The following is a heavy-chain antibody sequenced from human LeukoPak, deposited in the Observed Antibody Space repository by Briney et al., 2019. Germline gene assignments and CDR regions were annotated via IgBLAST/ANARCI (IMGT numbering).Heavy chain of an antibody. V-gene: IGHV4-59*01. CDR2: IYYSGST. CDR1: GGSISSYY. CDR3: ARALYYDSSGYYGYYYYYYMDV. D-gene: IGHD3-22*01. J-gene: IGHJ6*03. Sequence: SETLSLTCTVSGGSISSYYWSWIRQPPGKGLEWIGYIYYSGSTNYNPSLKSRVTISVDTSKNQFSLKLSSVTAADTAVYYCARALYYDSSGYYGYYYYYYMDVWGKGTTVTVSS.